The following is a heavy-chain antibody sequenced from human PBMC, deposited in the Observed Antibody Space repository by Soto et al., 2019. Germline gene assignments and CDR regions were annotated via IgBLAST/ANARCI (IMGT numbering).Heavy chain of an antibody. D-gene: IGHD4-4*01. CDR1: GFSFRKYA. CDR2: ISGSGGSGRG. J-gene: IGHJ4*02. V-gene: IGHV3-23*01. CDR3: AKDLDDYSSAIDF. Sequence: EVQLLESGGGLVQPGGSLRLSCVGSGFSFRKYAMNWVRQAPGKGLEWVSGISGSGGSGRGFYADPVKGRLTISRDNSKNTLYLEMNSPRAEDTAVYYCAKDLDDYSSAIDFWGQGTLVTVSS.